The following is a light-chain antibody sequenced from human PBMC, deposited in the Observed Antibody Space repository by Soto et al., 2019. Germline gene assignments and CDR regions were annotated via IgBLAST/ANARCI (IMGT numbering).Light chain of an antibody. Sequence: QSALTQPASVSGSPGQSITLSCTGTSSDVGAYNYVSGYQQHPGKAPKLMIYDVSNRPSGVSNRFSGSKSGNTASLTISGLQAEDEADYYCSSYTSSSTLVFGGGTKLTVL. CDR1: SSDVGAYNY. V-gene: IGLV2-14*01. CDR2: DVS. CDR3: SSYTSSSTLV. J-gene: IGLJ2*01.